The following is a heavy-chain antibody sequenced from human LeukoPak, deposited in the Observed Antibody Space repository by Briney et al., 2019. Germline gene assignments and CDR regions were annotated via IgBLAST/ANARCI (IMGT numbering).Heavy chain of an antibody. CDR1: GGSISSGDYY. J-gene: IGHJ4*02. V-gene: IGHV4-30-4*08. Sequence: SGTLSLTCTVSGGSISSGDYYWSWIRQPPGKGLEWIGYIYYSGSTYYNPSLKSRVTISVDTSKNQFSLKLSSVTAADTAVYYCARVTGYSSSWYSVDYWGQGTLVTVSS. CDR3: ARVTGYSSSWYSVDY. CDR2: IYYSGST. D-gene: IGHD6-13*01.